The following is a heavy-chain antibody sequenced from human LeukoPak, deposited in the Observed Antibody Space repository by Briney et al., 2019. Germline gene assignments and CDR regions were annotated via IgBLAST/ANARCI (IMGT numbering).Heavy chain of an antibody. J-gene: IGHJ4*02. CDR1: GGSISSSSYY. V-gene: IGHV4-39*01. Sequence: SETLSLTCTVSGGSISSSSYYWGWIRQPPGKGLEWIGSIYYSGSTYYNPSLKSRVTISVDTSKNQFSLKLSSVTAADTAVYYCARCSGGSCSYDCWGQGTLVTASS. CDR3: ARCSGGSCSYDC. CDR2: IYYSGST. D-gene: IGHD2-15*01.